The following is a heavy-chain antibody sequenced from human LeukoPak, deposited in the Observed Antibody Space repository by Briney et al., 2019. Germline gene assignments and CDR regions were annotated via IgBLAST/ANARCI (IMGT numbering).Heavy chain of an antibody. D-gene: IGHD2-2*01. CDR3: AREGVRYCSSTSCSWFDY. V-gene: IGHV4-34*01. CDR1: GGSFSGYY. Sequence: PSETLSLTCAVYGGSFSGYYWSWLRQPPGKGLEWIGEINHSGSTNYNPSLKSRVTISVDTSKNQFSLKLSSVTAADTAVYYCAREGVRYCSSTSCSWFDYWGQGTLVTVSS. J-gene: IGHJ4*02. CDR2: INHSGST.